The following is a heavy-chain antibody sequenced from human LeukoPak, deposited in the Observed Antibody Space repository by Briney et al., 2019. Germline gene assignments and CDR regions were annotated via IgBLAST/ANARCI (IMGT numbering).Heavy chain of an antibody. J-gene: IGHJ3*02. V-gene: IGHV4-59*01. CDR2: IYYSGST. CDR3: ARELTADYGAGIGFDAFDI. CDR1: GGSISSYY. D-gene: IGHD4-17*01. Sequence: PSETLSLTCTVSGGSISSYYWSWIRQPPGKGLEWIGYIYYSGSTNYNPSLKSRVTISVDTSKNQFSLRLSSVTAADTAVYYCARELTADYGAGIGFDAFDIWGQGTMVTVSS.